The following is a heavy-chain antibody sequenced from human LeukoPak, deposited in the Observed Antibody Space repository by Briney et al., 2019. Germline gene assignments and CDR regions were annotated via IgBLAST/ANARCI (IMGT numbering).Heavy chain of an antibody. V-gene: IGHV3-9*01. J-gene: IGHJ4*02. CDR2: IGWNSGGI. D-gene: IGHD6-13*01. CDR1: GFTFDDYA. Sequence: PGRSLRLSCAASGFTFDDYAMHWVRQAPGKGLEWVSGIGWNSGGIVYADSVKGRFTISRDNAKKSLYLQMNSLGAEDTALYYCVKVTAAGFVDHWGQGTPVTVSS. CDR3: VKVTAAGFVDH.